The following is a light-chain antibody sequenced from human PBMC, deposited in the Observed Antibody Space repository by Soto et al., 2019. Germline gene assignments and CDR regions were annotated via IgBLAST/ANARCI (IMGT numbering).Light chain of an antibody. Sequence: ETVMTQSPVTLSLSPGDRATLSCRASHSVRSNLAWYQQKPGQPPRLLIYAASTRATGIPGRFSGSGSGTEFTLTISSLQSEDSAVYYCQQYGDWPPETFGQGTKLEI. CDR2: AAS. J-gene: IGKJ2*01. V-gene: IGKV3-15*01. CDR1: HSVRSN. CDR3: QQYGDWPPET.